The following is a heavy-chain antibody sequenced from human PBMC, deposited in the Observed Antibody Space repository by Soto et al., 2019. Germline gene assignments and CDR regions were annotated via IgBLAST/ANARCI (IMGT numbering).Heavy chain of an antibody. CDR3: AKVVVPADNYYYYYMDV. CDR1: GFTLSGYA. V-gene: IGHV3-64*04. CDR2: ISSNGVGT. Sequence: PGGSLRLSCAASGFTLSGYAMDWVRQAPGKGLEYVSGISSNGVGTYYANSVQGRFTISRDNSKNTLYLQMNSLRAEDTAVYYCAKVVVPADNYYYYYMDVWGKGTTVTVSS. J-gene: IGHJ6*03. D-gene: IGHD2-2*01.